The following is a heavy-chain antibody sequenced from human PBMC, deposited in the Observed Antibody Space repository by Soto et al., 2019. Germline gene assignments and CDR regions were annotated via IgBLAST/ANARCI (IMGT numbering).Heavy chain of an antibody. Sequence: QVQLQESGPGLVKPSETLSLTCTVSGASISRYYWSWIRQSPGKGLEWIGYMYYSGNANYNPSLRSRITISVDTSKNQFSLILNSVTAADTAVYYCAREYPVHSAYFDYWGQGILVTVSS. CDR2: MYYSGNA. CDR3: AREYPVHSAYFDY. J-gene: IGHJ4*02. D-gene: IGHD1-26*01. CDR1: GASISRYY. V-gene: IGHV4-59*01.